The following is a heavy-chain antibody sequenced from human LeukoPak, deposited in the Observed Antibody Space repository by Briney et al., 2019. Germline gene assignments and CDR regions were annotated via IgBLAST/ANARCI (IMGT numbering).Heavy chain of an antibody. V-gene: IGHV3-15*01. J-gene: IGHJ6*03. Sequence: GGSLRLSCAASGFTFSNAWMSWVRQPPGKGREWVGRIKSKTDGRTTDYAAPVKGRFTISRYDSKNTLYLQMNILKPEDTAVYYCSTDGLLYYYYMDVWGKGTTVTVSS. CDR2: IKSKTDGRTT. CDR1: GFTFSNAW. CDR3: STDGLLYYYYMDV.